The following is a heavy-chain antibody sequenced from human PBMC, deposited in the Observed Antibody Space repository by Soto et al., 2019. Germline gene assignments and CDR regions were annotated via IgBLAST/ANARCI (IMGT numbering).Heavy chain of an antibody. CDR1: DGSIISYF. D-gene: IGHD1-1*01. J-gene: IGHJ3*02. V-gene: IGHV4-59*01. CDR2: SHYSGNT. Sequence: SETLSLTCTVSDGSIISYFWTWIRQSPGRGLQWIGYSHYSGNTNYNPSLKSRVTMSVDTSKNQFSLNLASVTAADTAVYYCARMNQLAPKRNAFDIWGQGTMVTVSS. CDR3: ARMNQLAPKRNAFDI.